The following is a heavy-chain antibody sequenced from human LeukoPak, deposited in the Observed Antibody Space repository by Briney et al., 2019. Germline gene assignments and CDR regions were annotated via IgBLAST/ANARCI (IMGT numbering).Heavy chain of an antibody. CDR2: IIPIFGTA. V-gene: IGHV1-69*13. J-gene: IGHJ4*02. D-gene: IGHD2-2*01. CDR3: ARRKGLGCSSTSCHVGPIDY. CDR1: GGTFSSYA. Sequence: SVKVSCKASGGTFSSYAISWVRQAPGQGLEWMGGIIPIFGTANYAQKFQGRITITADESTSTAYMELSSLRSEDTAVYYCARRKGLGCSSTSCHVGPIDYWGQGTLVTVSS.